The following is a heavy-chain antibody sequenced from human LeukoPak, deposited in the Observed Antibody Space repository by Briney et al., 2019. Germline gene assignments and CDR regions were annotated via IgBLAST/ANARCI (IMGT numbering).Heavy chain of an antibody. CDR3: ARGSSGPDYYYGMDV. Sequence: SVKVSCKASGGTFSSYAISWMRQAPGQGLEWMGRIIPILGIANYAQKFQGRVTITADKSTSTAYMELSSLRSEDTAVYYCARGSSGPDYYYGMDVWGQGATVTVSS. CDR1: GGTFSSYA. J-gene: IGHJ6*02. D-gene: IGHD7-27*01. CDR2: IIPILGIA. V-gene: IGHV1-69*04.